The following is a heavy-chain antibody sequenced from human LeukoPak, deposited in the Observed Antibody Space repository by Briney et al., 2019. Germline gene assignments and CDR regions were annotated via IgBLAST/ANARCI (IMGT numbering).Heavy chain of an antibody. Sequence: RSLILSCAASGFIFSSYAMHWVRPAPGKGLEWVAVISYDGSNKYYAGSVKGRFTISRENSKNTLYLQMKSLRAEDTAVYYCARDPPTIVVVVAADDYWGQGTLVTVSS. CDR2: ISYDGSNK. CDR3: ARDPPTIVVVVAADDY. D-gene: IGHD2-15*01. J-gene: IGHJ4*02. CDR1: GFIFSSYA. V-gene: IGHV3-30-3*01.